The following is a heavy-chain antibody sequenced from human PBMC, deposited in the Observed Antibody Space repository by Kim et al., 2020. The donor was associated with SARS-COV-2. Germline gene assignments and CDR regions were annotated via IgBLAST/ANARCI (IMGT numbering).Heavy chain of an antibody. CDR2: IWYDGSNK. J-gene: IGHJ2*01. V-gene: IGHV3-33*01. Sequence: GGSLRLSCAASGFTFSSYGMHWVRQAPGKGLEWVAVIWYDGSNKYYADSVKGRFTISRDNSKNTLYLQMNSLRAEDTAVYYCAREGWLRIHWYFDLWGRGTLVTVSS. CDR1: GFTFSSYG. D-gene: IGHD5-12*01. CDR3: AREGWLRIHWYFDL.